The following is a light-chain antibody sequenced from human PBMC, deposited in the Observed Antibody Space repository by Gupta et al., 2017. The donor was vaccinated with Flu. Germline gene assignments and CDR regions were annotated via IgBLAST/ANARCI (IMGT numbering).Light chain of an antibody. V-gene: IGKV1-27*01. CDR3: QKYNNA. J-gene: IGKJ1*01. CDR1: EDISNY. Sequence: DIQMTQSPSSLSASVGDRVIITCRASEDISNYLAWYQQKPGKVPKLLIYDASTLQSGVTSRFSGSGSGTDFSLTISSLQPEDVATYYCQKYNNAFGQGTKVEIK. CDR2: DAS.